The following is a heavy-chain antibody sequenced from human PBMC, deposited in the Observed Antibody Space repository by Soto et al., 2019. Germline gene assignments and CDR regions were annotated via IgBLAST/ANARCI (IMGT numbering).Heavy chain of an antibody. J-gene: IGHJ4*02. CDR1: GFTFSNFA. V-gene: IGHV3-64*02. Sequence: GGSLRLSCAASGFTFSNFAVHWVRQAPGKGLEYVSAISSNGDSTYYVDSVKGRFTISRDNSKNALYLRMDSLGAEDTAVYYCAKDQRGFCSNVACFVYDYWGQGTLVTVSS. D-gene: IGHD2-8*01. CDR2: ISSNGDST. CDR3: AKDQRGFCSNVACFVYDY.